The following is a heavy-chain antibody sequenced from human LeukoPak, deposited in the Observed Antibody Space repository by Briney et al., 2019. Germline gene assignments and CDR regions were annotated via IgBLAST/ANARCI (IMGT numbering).Heavy chain of an antibody. D-gene: IGHD6-6*01. V-gene: IGHV3-30*02. CDR2: IRYDGSNK. CDR1: GFTFSSYG. Sequence: GGSLRLACAASGFTFSSYGMHWVRQAPGKGLEWVAFIRYDGSNKYYADSVKGRFTISRDNSKNTLYLQMNILRAEDTAVYYCAKDLRGIAARLFDYWGQGTLVTVSS. CDR3: AKDLRGIAARLFDY. J-gene: IGHJ4*02.